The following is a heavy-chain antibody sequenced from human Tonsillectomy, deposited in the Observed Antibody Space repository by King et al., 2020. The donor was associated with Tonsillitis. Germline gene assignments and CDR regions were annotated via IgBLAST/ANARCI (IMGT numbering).Heavy chain of an antibody. J-gene: IGHJ6*02. D-gene: IGHD2-2*01. Sequence: QLQESGPGLVKPSETLSLTCTVSGGSISRSGYYWGWIRQPPGKGLEWIGSIYSSGSTYYNPSLKSRVTISVDTSKKQFSLKLSSVTAADTAVYYCGLSTSIEVVLDGMDVWGQGTTVTVSS. V-gene: IGHV4-39*01. CDR2: IYSSGST. CDR3: GLSTSIEVVLDGMDV. CDR1: GGSISRSGYY.